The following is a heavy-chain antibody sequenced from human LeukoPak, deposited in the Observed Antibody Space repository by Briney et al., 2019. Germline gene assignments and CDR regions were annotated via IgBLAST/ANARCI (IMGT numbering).Heavy chain of an antibody. Sequence: GRSLRLSCAASGFTFSSYGMHWVRQAPGKGLEWVAVIWYDGSNKYYADSVKGRFTISRDNSKNTLYLQMNSLRAEDTAVYYCARDNSSSRYYYYYGMDVWGQGTTVTVSS. CDR1: GFTFSSYG. J-gene: IGHJ6*02. CDR3: ARDNSSSRYYYYYGMDV. V-gene: IGHV3-33*01. D-gene: IGHD6-6*01. CDR2: IWYDGSNK.